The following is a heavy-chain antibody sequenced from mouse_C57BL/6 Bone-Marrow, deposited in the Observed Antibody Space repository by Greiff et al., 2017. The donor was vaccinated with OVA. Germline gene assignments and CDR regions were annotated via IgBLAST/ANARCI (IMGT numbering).Heavy chain of an antibody. V-gene: IGHV1-64*01. CDR1: GYTFTSYW. D-gene: IGHD2-1*01. CDR3: ARAIYHDQGY. J-gene: IGHJ2*01. CDR2: IHPNSGST. Sequence: QVQLQQPGAELVKPGASVKLSCKASGYTFTSYWMHWVKQRPGQGLEWIGMIHPNSGSTNYNEKFKSKATLTADKSSSTAYMQLSSLTYEDSAVYYCARAIYHDQGYWGQGTTLTVSS.